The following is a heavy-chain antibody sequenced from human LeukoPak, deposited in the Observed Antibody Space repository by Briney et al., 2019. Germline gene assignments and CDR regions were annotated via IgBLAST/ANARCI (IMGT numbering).Heavy chain of an antibody. CDR1: GGSISSYY. CDR2: IYTSGST. J-gene: IGHJ5*02. V-gene: IGHV4-4*07. Sequence: SETLSLTCTGSGGSISSYYWSWIRQPAGKGLEWVGRIYTSGSTNYNPSLKSRVTMSVDTSKNQFSLKLSSVTAADTAVYYCARAKRIVGATGWFDPWGQGTLVTVSS. D-gene: IGHD1-26*01. CDR3: ARAKRIVGATGWFDP.